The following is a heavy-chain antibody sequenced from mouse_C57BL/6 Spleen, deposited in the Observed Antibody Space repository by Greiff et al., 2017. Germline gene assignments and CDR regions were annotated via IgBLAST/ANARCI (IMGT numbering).Heavy chain of an antibody. CDR1: GYNFTSYW. CDR2: IHPKSGST. CDR3: TRGVNYDYFDY. V-gene: IGHV1-64*01. J-gene: IGHJ2*01. Sequence: VQLQQPGAELVKPGASVKLSCKASGYNFTSYWMHWVKQRPGQGLEWIGRIHPKSGSTNYNEKFKSKATMTADKYSSTAYLQLSSLTSEDSAVXSSTRGVNYDYFDYWGQGTTLTVSS. D-gene: IGHD2-4*01.